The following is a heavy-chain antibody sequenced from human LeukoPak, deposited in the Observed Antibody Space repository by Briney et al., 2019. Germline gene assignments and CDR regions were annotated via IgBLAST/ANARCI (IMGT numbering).Heavy chain of an antibody. J-gene: IGHJ6*03. CDR3: AIKTVKICGGASGRYMDV. D-gene: IGHD3-22*01. CDR2: IIPIFGTA. V-gene: IGHV1-69*05. CDR1: GGTFSGYA. Sequence: SVRASCKASGGTFSGYAISWVRQAPGQGLEWMGDIIPIFGTANYAQTFQGRFTITTDESKNSAYMELSSLRSEDTAVYYCAIKTVKICGGASGRYMDVWGKGTTVTVS.